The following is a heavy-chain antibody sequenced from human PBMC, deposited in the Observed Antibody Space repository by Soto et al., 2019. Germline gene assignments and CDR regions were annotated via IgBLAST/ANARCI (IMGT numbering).Heavy chain of an antibody. Sequence: SETLSLTCTVSGGSISSYYWSWIRQPPGKGLEWIGYIYYSGSTNYNPSLKSRVTISVDTSKNQFSLKLSSVTAADTAVYYCARGAVDCGGDCYSGYYGMDVWGQGTTVTVSS. CDR1: GGSISSYY. CDR3: ARGAVDCGGDCYSGYYGMDV. V-gene: IGHV4-59*01. D-gene: IGHD2-21*02. CDR2: IYYSGST. J-gene: IGHJ6*02.